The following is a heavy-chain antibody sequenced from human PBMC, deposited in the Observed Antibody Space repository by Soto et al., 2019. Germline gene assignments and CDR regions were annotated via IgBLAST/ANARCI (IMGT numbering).Heavy chain of an antibody. CDR1: GYSFTSYW. J-gene: IGHJ6*02. V-gene: IGHV5-10-1*01. CDR2: IDPSDSYT. CDR3: ARAQCYGGNCRHDYGMDV. Sequence: PGESLKISCRGSGYSFTSYWISWVRQMPGEGLEWMGRIDPSDSYTNYSPSFQGHVTISADKSISTAYLQWSSLKASDTAMYYCARAQCYGGNCRHDYGMDVWGQGTTVTVSS. D-gene: IGHD2-15*01.